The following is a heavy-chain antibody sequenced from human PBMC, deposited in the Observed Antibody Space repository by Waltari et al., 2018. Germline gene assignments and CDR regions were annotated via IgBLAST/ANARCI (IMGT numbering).Heavy chain of an antibody. CDR3: ARAKEEGSSSSSFDY. V-gene: IGHV1-2*06. CDR2: INPNSGGT. J-gene: IGHJ4*02. D-gene: IGHD6-6*01. CDR1: GYTFTGYY. Sequence: QVQLVQSGAEVKKPGASVKVSCKASGYTFTGYYMHWVRQAPGQGLEWMGRINPNSGGTNYAQKFQGRVTMTRDTSISTAYMELSRLRSDDTAVYYCARAKEEGSSSSSFDYWGQGTLVTVSS.